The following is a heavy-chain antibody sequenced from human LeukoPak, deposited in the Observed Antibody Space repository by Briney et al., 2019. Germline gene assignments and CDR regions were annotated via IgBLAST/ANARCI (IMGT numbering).Heavy chain of an antibody. V-gene: IGHV4-39*07. J-gene: IGHJ6*03. Sequence: SETLSLTCTVSGGSISSSSYYWGWIRQPPGKGLEWTGSIYTSGSTNYNPSLKSRVTMSVDTSKNQFSLKLSSVTAADTAVYYCARAVGSGSFQTYYYYMDVWGKGTTVTISS. CDR2: IYTSGST. D-gene: IGHD3-10*01. CDR1: GGSISSSSYY. CDR3: ARAVGSGSFQTYYYYMDV.